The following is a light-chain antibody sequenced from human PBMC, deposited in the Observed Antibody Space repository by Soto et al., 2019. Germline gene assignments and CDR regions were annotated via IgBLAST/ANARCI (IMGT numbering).Light chain of an antibody. CDR2: GAS. CDR3: QQYDNSPWT. V-gene: IGKV3-20*01. CDR1: QSVSSSF. J-gene: IGKJ1*01. Sequence: EIVLTQSPGTLSLSPGERATLSCRASQSVSSSFLAWYQQKPGQAPRLLIYGASSRATGIPDRFSGSGSGTXXXXXXXXXEPEDFAVYYCQQYDNSPWTFGQGTKVEIK.